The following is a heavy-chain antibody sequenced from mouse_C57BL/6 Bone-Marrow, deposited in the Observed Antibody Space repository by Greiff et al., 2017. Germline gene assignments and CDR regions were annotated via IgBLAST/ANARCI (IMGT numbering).Heavy chain of an antibody. J-gene: IGHJ4*01. CDR3: ARPHYYAMDY. Sequence: QVQLQQPGAELVRPGTSVKLSCKASGYTFTSCWMHWVKQRPGQGLEWIGVIDPSDSYTNYNQKFKGKATLTVDTSSSTAYMQLSSLTSEDSAVYYCARPHYYAMDYWGQGTSVTVSS. CDR1: GYTFTSCW. V-gene: IGHV1-59*01. CDR2: IDPSDSYT.